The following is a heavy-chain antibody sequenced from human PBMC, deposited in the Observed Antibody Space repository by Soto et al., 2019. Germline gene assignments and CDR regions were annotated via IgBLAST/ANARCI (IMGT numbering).Heavy chain of an antibody. CDR1: GFTFSNAW. Sequence: EVQLVESGGGLVKPGGSLRLSCAASGFTFSNAWMSWVHQAPGKGLEWVGRIKSKTDGGTTDYAAPVKGRFTISRDDSKNTLYLQMNSLKTEDPAVYYFTTVGIAVEARVDYWGQGTLVTVSS. J-gene: IGHJ4*02. D-gene: IGHD6-19*01. V-gene: IGHV3-15*01. CDR2: IKSKTDGGTT. CDR3: TTVGIAVEARVDY.